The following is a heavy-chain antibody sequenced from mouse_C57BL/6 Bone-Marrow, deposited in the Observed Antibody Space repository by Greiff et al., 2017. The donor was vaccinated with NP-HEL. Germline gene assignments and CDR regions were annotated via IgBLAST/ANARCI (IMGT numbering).Heavy chain of an antibody. CDR2: IWSGGST. V-gene: IGHV2-5*01. Sequence: VQVVESGPGLVQPSQCLSISCTASGFSLTSYGVHWVRQSPGKGLEWLGVIWSGGSTDYNAAFMSSLSIIKDNSKCQVFFKMNSLQADYTAIYYCAKNIYYYGSSFRGYALDDWGQGTSVTVSS. CDR3: AKNIYYYGSSFRGYALDD. CDR1: GFSLTSYG. J-gene: IGHJ4*01. D-gene: IGHD1-1*01.